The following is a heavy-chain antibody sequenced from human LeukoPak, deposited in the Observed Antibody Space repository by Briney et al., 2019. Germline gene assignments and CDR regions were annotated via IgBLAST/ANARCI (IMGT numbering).Heavy chain of an antibody. D-gene: IGHD2-15*01. J-gene: IGHJ4*02. Sequence: PGGSLRLSCAASGFTFSSYSMNWVRQAPGKGLEWISYIGTSSSTTYYADSVKGRFTFSRDNAQNSLYLQMNSLRAEDTAVYYCARDKSYSFDYWGQGTLVTVSS. CDR2: IGTSSSTT. V-gene: IGHV3-48*01. CDR1: GFTFSSYS. CDR3: ARDKSYSFDY.